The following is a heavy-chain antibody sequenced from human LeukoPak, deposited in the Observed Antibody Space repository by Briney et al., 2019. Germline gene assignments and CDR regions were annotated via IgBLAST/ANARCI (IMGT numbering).Heavy chain of an antibody. CDR1: GFTFSSYA. V-gene: IGHV3-23*01. CDR2: ISGSGSST. J-gene: IGHJ4*02. D-gene: IGHD4-11*01. Sequence: PGGSLRLSCAASGFTFSSYAMSWVRQAPGKGLEWVSAISGSGSSTYYADSVKGRFTISRDNSKNTLYLQMNSLRAEDTAVYYCAKDDSMTLDHFDYWGQGALVTVSS. CDR3: AKDDSMTLDHFDY.